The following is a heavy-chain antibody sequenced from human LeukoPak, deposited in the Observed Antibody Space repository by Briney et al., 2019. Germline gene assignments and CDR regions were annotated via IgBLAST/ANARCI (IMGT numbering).Heavy chain of an antibody. CDR3: AREGETSLPTIFAVVTVFDY. V-gene: IGHV1-2*02. J-gene: IGHJ4*02. CDR1: GYTFTSYY. CDR2: INPNSGGT. D-gene: IGHD3-3*01. Sequence: ASVKVSCKASGYTFTSYYMHWVRQAPGQGLEWMGWINPNSGGTNYAQKFQGRVTMTRDTSITTVYMEMSRLKSDDTAVYYCAREGETSLPTIFAVVTVFDYWGQGTQVTVSS.